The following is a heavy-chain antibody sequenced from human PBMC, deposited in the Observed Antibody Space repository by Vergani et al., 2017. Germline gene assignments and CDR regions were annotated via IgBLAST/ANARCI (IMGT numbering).Heavy chain of an antibody. V-gene: IGHV3-33*01. D-gene: IGHD2-2*01. J-gene: IGHJ4*02. CDR2: IWYDGSNK. CDR1: GFTFSSYG. CDR3: ARDGPDIVVVPAATPPLFDLGLWTY. Sequence: QVQLVESGGGVVQPGRSLRLSCAASGFTFSSYGMHWGRQAPGKGLEWGAVIWYDGSNKYYADSVKGRFTISRDNSKNTLYLQMNSLRAEDTAVYYCARDGPDIVVVPAATPPLFDLGLWTYWGQGTLVTVSS.